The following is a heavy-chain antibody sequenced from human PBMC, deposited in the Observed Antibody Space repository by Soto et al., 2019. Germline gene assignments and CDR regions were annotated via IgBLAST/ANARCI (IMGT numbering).Heavy chain of an antibody. CDR3: AQDAAGNSG. V-gene: IGHV3-23*01. J-gene: IGHJ4*02. Sequence: EVQLLESGGGLVQPGGSLRLSCAASGFTFSSNAMSWVRQAPGKGLEWVSAISGSGGSTWYADSVKGRFTISRDNSKNTLHLQMNSLSAEDTAVSYCAQDAAGNSGWGQGTPVIVSS. CDR2: ISGSGGST. CDR1: GFTFSSNA. D-gene: IGHD6-13*01.